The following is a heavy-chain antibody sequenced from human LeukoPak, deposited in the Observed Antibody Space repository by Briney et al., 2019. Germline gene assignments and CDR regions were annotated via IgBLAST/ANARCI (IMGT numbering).Heavy chain of an antibody. V-gene: IGHV1-69*13. D-gene: IGHD3-10*02. CDR3: ARDLNVRFDP. CDR2: IIPIFGTA. J-gene: IGHJ5*02. CDR1: AGTFSIYA. Sequence: SVKVSCKASAGTFSIYAISWVRQAPGQGLEWMGGIIPIFGTANYAQKFQGRVTITADESTSTAYMELSSLRSEDTAVYYCARDLNVRFDPWGQGTLVTVSS.